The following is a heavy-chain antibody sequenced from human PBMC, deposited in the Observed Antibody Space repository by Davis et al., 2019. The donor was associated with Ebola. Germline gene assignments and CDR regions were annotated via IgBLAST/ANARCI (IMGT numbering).Heavy chain of an antibody. CDR1: GFTFSDYY. CDR3: ARSNEGYCSGFSCSPIKFFDY. D-gene: IGHD2-15*01. Sequence: PGGSLRLSCAASGFTFSDYYMSWIRQAPGKGLEWVSYISSSRSYTNYADSVKGRLTISRDNAKNSLYLQMNSLRAEDTAVYYCARSNEGYCSGFSCSPIKFFDYWGQGTLVTVSS. V-gene: IGHV3-11*06. CDR2: ISSSRSYT. J-gene: IGHJ4*02.